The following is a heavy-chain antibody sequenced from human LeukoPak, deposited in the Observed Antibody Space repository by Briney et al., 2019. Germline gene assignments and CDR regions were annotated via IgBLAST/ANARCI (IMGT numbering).Heavy chain of an antibody. V-gene: IGHV4-59*01. CDR2: IYYSGST. CDR3: ARVGALAFDI. J-gene: IGHJ3*02. D-gene: IGHD3-16*01. Sequence: PSETLPLTCTVSGGSISSYYWSWIRQPPGKGLEWIGYIYYSGSTNYNPSLKSRVTISVDTSKNQFSLKLSSVTAADTAVYYCARVGALAFDIWGQGTMVTVSS. CDR1: GGSISSYY.